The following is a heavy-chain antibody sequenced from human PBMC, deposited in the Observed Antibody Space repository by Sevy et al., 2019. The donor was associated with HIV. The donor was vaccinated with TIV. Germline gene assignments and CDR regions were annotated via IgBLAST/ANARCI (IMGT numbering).Heavy chain of an antibody. CDR2: ISSSGTTI. CDR3: AGNWAGEPGGGGFYYGMDV. D-gene: IGHD2-8*02. J-gene: IGHJ6*02. CDR1: GFTFSSYE. V-gene: IGHV3-48*03. Sequence: GGSLRLSCAASGFTFSSYEMNWVRQAPGKGLQWVSYISSSGTTIYYVDSVKGRFTISRDNAKNSLYLQMNSMRAEDTAVYYCAGNWAGEPGGGGFYYGMDVWGQGTTVTVSS.